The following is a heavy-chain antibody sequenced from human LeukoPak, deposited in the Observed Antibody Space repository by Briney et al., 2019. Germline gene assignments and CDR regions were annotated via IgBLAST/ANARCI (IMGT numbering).Heavy chain of an antibody. D-gene: IGHD2-2*02. CDR3: ARVNCSATSCYTHFDS. J-gene: IGHJ4*02. CDR2: IYHSGST. Sequence: SETLSLTCTVSGYSISSGYYWGWIRQPPGKGLEWIGSIYHSGSTYYNPSLKSRVTISVDTSKNQFSLKLSSVTAADTAVYFCARVNCSATSCYTHFDSWGQGTLVTVSS. CDR1: GYSISSGYY. V-gene: IGHV4-38-2*02.